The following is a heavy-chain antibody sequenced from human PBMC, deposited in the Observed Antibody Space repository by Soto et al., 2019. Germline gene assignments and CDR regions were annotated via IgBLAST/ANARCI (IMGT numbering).Heavy chain of an antibody. CDR3: ARGSVVGDPGAMRSYDI. CDR2: IKGDGSST. CDR1: GFTFSTYW. V-gene: IGHV3-74*03. Sequence: GGSLRLSCAASGFTFSTYWMHWVRQAPGKGLVWVSQIKGDGSSTTYADSVKGRFTISRDNAKNTLFLQMNSLRVDDTAVYYCARGSVVGDPGAMRSYDIWGRGTTVTVSS. D-gene: IGHD2-2*01. J-gene: IGHJ3*02.